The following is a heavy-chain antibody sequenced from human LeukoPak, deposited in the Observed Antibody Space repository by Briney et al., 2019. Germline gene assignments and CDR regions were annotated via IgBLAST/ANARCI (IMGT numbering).Heavy chain of an antibody. V-gene: IGHV3-33*01. Sequence: GGSLRLSCAASGFTFSSYGMHWVRQAPGKGLEWVAVIWYDGSNKYYADSVKGRFTISRDNSKNTLYLQMNSLRAEDTAVYYCARGHSSGWYDQYYFDHWGQGTPVTVSS. CDR1: GFTFSSYG. CDR2: IWYDGSNK. CDR3: ARGHSSGWYDQYYFDH. J-gene: IGHJ4*02. D-gene: IGHD6-19*01.